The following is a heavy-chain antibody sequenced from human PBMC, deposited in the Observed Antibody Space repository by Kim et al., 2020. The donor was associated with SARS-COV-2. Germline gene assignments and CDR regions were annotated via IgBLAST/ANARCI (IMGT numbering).Heavy chain of an antibody. J-gene: IGHJ4*02. CDR2: INHSGST. CDR1: GGSFSGYY. Sequence: SETLSLTCAVYGGSFSGYYWSWIRQPPGKGLEWIGEINHSGSTNYNPSLKSRVTISVDTSKNQFSLKLSSVTAADTAVYYCARGPTLYSNYRRGGYYFDYWGQGTLVTVSS. CDR3: ARGPTLYSNYRRGGYYFDY. V-gene: IGHV4-34*01. D-gene: IGHD4-4*01.